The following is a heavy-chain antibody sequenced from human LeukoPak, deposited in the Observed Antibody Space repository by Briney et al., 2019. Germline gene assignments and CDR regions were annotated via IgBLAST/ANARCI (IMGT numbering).Heavy chain of an antibody. J-gene: IGHJ4*02. CDR2: ISSNGGST. V-gene: IGHV3-64D*06. CDR1: GFTFSSYA. D-gene: IGHD3-22*01. Sequence: GGSLRLSCSASGFTFSSYAMHWVRQAPGKGLEYVSAISSNGGSTYYADSVKGRFTISRDNSKNTLYLQMSSLRAEDTAVYYCTRDPRYLYDSSAYYPHYFDYWGQGTLVTVSS. CDR3: TRDPRYLYDSSAYYPHYFDY.